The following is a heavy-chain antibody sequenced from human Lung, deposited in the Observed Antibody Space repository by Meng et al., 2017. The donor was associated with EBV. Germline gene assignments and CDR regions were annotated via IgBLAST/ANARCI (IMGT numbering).Heavy chain of an antibody. CDR2: IYHSGST. V-gene: IGHV4-61*01. J-gene: IGHJ4*02. CDR3: VRVQKRTSGWLRLN. D-gene: IGHD5-12*01. Sequence: HLQESGPGLVKPSETLSLTCTVSSDSVSSNSYYWSWIRQPPGKGLEWIGHIYHSGSTNYNPSLASRVAISVDTSKNQFSLKLSSVIAADTAVYHCVRVQKRTSGWLRLNWGRGILVTVSS. CDR1: SDSVSSNSYY.